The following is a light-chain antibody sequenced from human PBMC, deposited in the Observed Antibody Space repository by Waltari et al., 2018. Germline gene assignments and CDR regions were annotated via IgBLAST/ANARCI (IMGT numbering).Light chain of an antibody. V-gene: IGLV3-1*01. CDR1: KLGNKY. J-gene: IGLJ2*01. Sequence: SHELTQPPSVSVSPGQTASISCSGDKLGNKYASWYQQKPGQSPILVIYLDYNRPSGIPERFSGTNSGNTATLTISGTQAMDEADYYCQAWDSTTVAFGGGTRLTGL. CDR3: QAWDSTTVA. CDR2: LDY.